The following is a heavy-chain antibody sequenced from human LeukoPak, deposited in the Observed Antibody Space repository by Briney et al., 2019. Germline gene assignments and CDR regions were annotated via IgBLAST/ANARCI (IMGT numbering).Heavy chain of an antibody. CDR1: RFTFSSYG. J-gene: IGHJ4*02. CDR2: IRYDGSNK. D-gene: IGHD3-3*01. V-gene: IGHV3-30*02. Sequence: GGSLRLSCAASRFTFSSYGMHWVRQAPGKGLEWVAFIRYDGSNKYYADSVKGRFTIFRDNSKNTLYLQMNSLRAEDTAVYYCAKVGQTYYDFWSGYYPDYWGQGTLVTVSS. CDR3: AKVGQTYYDFWSGYYPDY.